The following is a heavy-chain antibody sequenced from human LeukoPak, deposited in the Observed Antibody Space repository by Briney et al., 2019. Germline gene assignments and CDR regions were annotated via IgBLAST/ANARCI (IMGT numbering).Heavy chain of an antibody. J-gene: IGHJ4*02. CDR1: GGSFSGYY. CDR3: ARDSPTNYYDAG. Sequence: NPSETLSLTCAVYGGSFSGYYWSWIRQPPGKGLEWIGEINHSGSTNYNPSLKSRVTISVDTSKNQFSLKLSSVTAADTAVYYCARDSPTNYYDAGWGQGTLVTVSS. CDR2: INHSGST. D-gene: IGHD3-22*01. V-gene: IGHV4-34*01.